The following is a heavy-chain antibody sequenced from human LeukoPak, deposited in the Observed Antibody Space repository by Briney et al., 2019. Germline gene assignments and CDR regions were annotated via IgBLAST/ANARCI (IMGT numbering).Heavy chain of an antibody. CDR2: ISYDGSNK. D-gene: IGHD3-3*01. CDR3: ARGGQRFWSGYRYYYYMDV. J-gene: IGHJ6*03. CDR1: GFTFSSYA. Sequence: GGSLRLSCAASGFTFSSYAMHWVRQAPGKGLEWVAVISYDGSNKYYADSVKGRFTISRDNSKNTLYLQMNSLRAEDTAVYYCARGGQRFWSGYRYYYYMDVWGKGTTVTVSS. V-gene: IGHV3-30*04.